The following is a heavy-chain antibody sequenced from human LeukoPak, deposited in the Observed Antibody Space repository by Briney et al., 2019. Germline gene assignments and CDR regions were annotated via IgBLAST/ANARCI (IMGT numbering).Heavy chain of an antibody. CDR1: GFTFSSYW. Sequence: GGSLRLSCAASGFTFSSYWMHWVRQAPGKGLVWVSRINSDGSSTSYADSVEGRFSISRDNAKNTLYLQMNSLRAEDTAFYYCARGYSGTYRLGYWGQGTLVTVSS. J-gene: IGHJ4*02. D-gene: IGHD1-26*01. V-gene: IGHV3-74*01. CDR2: INSDGSST. CDR3: ARGYSGTYRLGY.